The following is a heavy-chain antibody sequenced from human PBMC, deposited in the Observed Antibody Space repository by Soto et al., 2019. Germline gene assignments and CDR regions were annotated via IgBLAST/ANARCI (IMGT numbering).Heavy chain of an antibody. D-gene: IGHD3-16*01. Sequence: QVQLVQSGAEVKKPGSSVKVSCKASGGTFSSYAISWVRQAPGQGLEWMGGIIPIFGTANYAQKFQGRVTITADESTSTAYMELSSLRSEDTAVYYCARGCFAARPYYYYYGMDVWGQGTTVTVSS. V-gene: IGHV1-69*01. J-gene: IGHJ6*02. CDR3: ARGCFAARPYYYYYGMDV. CDR1: GGTFSSYA. CDR2: IIPIFGTA.